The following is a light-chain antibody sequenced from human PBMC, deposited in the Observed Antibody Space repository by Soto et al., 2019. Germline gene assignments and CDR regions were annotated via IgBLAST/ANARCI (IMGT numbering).Light chain of an antibody. CDR1: NIGSIS. CDR3: QVLDTSRDHQV. Sequence: SYELTQPPSVSVAPGKTATISCGGNNIGSISVHWYQQKPGQAPVVVISYDSDRPSGIPERFSGSNSGNTATLTISRVEARDEADYYCQVLDTSRDHQVFGGGTKLTVL. J-gene: IGLJ2*01. V-gene: IGLV3-21*04. CDR2: YDS.